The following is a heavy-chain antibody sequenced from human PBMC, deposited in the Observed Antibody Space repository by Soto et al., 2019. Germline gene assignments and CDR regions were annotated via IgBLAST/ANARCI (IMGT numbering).Heavy chain of an antibody. CDR1: GGSISSGGYY. CDR3: ARVGCTGTTRAVLGYWFDP. J-gene: IGHJ5*02. V-gene: IGHV4-31*03. Sequence: QVQLQESGPGLVKPSQTLSLTCTVSGGSISSGGYYWSWIRQHPGKGLEWIGYIYYSGSTYYNPSLKSRVTISVDTSKNQFSLKLSSVTAADTAGYYCARVGCTGTTRAVLGYWFDPWGQGTLVTVSS. D-gene: IGHD1-7*01. CDR2: IYYSGST.